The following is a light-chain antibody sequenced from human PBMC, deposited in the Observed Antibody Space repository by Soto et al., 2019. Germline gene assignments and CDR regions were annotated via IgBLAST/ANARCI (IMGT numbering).Light chain of an antibody. CDR3: QSYDTSKHVV. V-gene: IGLV6-57*04. CDR1: SGSIASRY. Sequence: NFMLTQPHSVSRSPGKTVTISSTRSSGSIASRYVQRQQQRPGSAPTTVIYQDIRRPSGVPDRFSGSSVTCSNSASLDISGLKTADEAGCYCQSYDTSKHVVVGGGTMLTLL. CDR2: QDI. J-gene: IGLJ2*01.